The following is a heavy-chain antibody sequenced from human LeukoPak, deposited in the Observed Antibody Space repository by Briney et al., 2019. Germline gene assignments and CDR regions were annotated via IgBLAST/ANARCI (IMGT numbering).Heavy chain of an antibody. D-gene: IGHD1-26*01. CDR1: GLTLSNYW. CDR3: AARSSGNPYF. Sequence: QAGGSLRLSRTASGLTLSNYWMIWVRQAPGKGLQWVAKIKQDGSEKYYVDSVKGRFTISRDNAENSLYLQMNSLRVEDTAVYYCAARSSGNPYFWGQGTLVTVSS. J-gene: IGHJ4*02. CDR2: IKQDGSEK. V-gene: IGHV3-7*03.